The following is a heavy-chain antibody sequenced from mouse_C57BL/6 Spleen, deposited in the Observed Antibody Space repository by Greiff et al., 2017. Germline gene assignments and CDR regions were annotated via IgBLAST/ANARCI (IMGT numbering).Heavy chain of an antibody. CDR1: GYTFTSYW. D-gene: IGHD1-1*01. CDR2: IDPSDSET. V-gene: IGHV1-52*01. Sequence: QVQLQQPGAELVRPGSSVKLSCKASGYTFTSYWMHWVKQRPIQGLEWIGNIDPSDSETHYNQKFKDKATLTVDKSSSTAYMRLSSLASEDSAVYYCARSYYGSSPSYWYFDVWGTGTTVTVSS. CDR3: ARSYYGSSPSYWYFDV. J-gene: IGHJ1*03.